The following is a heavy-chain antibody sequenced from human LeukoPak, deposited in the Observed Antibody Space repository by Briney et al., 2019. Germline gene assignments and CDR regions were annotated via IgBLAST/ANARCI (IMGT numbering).Heavy chain of an antibody. V-gene: IGHV4-34*01. CDR3: ARSDTAMEAFDY. CDR1: GGSFSGYY. Sequence: KPSETLSLTCAVYGGSFSGYYWSWNRQPPGKGLEWIGEINHSGSTNYNPSLKSRVTISVDTSKNQFSLKLSSVTAADTAVYYCARSDTAMEAFDYWGQGTLVTVSS. D-gene: IGHD5-18*01. CDR2: INHSGST. J-gene: IGHJ4*02.